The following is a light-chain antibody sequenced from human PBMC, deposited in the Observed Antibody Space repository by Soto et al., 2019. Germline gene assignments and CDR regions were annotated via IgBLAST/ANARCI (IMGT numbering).Light chain of an antibody. J-gene: IGKJ5*01. V-gene: IGKV1-39*01. CDR2: AAS. CDR1: QSISSY. Sequence: DIQMTQSPSSLSASVGDRVTITCRASQSISSYLNWYQQKPGKAPKLLIYAASSLQSGVPSRFSGSGSGTDFTLTISSLRPEDFATYYCQQTYSTPRSITFGQGTRLEI. CDR3: QQTYSTPRSIT.